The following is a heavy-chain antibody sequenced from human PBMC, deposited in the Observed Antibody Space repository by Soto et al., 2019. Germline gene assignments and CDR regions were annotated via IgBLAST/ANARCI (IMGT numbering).Heavy chain of an antibody. CDR1: GYTFTSHG. V-gene: IGHV1-18*01. CDR3: ARLLRWSTGYYYTMDV. D-gene: IGHD4-17*01. Sequence: QVQLLQSGAEVKKPGASVKVSCKASGYTFTSHGITWVRQAPGQGLDWMGWISAYNGNTDYAQKLKGRVTMTTDTSTSTAYMELRSLRFDDTAVYYCARLLRWSTGYYYTMDVWGQGTTVSVSS. CDR2: ISAYNGNT. J-gene: IGHJ6*02.